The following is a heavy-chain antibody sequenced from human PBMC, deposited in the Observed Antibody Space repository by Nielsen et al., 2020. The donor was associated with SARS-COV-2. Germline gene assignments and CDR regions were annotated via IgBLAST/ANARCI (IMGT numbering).Heavy chain of an antibody. CDR3: ARDWSRAFDV. J-gene: IGHJ3*01. V-gene: IGHV3-7*01. CDR2: IKPDGSEK. CDR1: GFTFSIYS. Sequence: GESLKISCEASGFTFSIYSMNWVRQAPGKGLEWVADIKPDGSEKFYVDSVKGRFTISRDNAKNSMSLQMNSLRVEDTAVYYCARDWSRAFDVWGQGTMVTVSS.